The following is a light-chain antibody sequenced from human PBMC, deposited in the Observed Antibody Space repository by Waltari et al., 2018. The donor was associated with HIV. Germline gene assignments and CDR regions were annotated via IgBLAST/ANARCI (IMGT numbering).Light chain of an antibody. CDR2: GAS. CDR1: QTVNNNF. V-gene: IGKV3-20*02. J-gene: IGKJ2*01. CDR3: QYFTPTPTYT. Sequence: EVVSTQSPGTLSLPPGQSVSLSCRTNQTVNNNFLTWYQQKPGHAPRLLIYGASNRATDIPAGFMGFVSGTVFIPFIPTLDPEDSALYFCQYFTPTPTYTIGQATKLEIK.